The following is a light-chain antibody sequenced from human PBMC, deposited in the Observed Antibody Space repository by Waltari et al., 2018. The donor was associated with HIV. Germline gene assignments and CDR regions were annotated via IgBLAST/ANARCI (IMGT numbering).Light chain of an antibody. J-gene: IGLJ1*01. CDR2: EVS. V-gene: IGLV2-14*01. Sequence: QSALTQPASVSGSPGQSIPISCPGPSSDVCGSNYVSWNQQHPGKASTLMIYEVSNRPSGVSNRFSGSKSGNTASLTISGLQAEDEADYYCSSYTSSSTLVFGTGTKVTVL. CDR1: SSDVCGSNY. CDR3: SSYTSSSTLV.